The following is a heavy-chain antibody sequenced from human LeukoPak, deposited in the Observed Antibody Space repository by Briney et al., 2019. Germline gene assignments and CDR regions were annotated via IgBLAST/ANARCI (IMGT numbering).Heavy chain of an antibody. V-gene: IGHV3-21*04. Sequence: PGGSLRLSCAASGFTFSSYSMNWVRQAPGKGLEWVSSISTTGHYMFFADSVKGRFTVSRDDAENSLFLQMNSLRAEDTAVYYCAKAPSYSSGWFNGGYYFDYWGQGTLVTVSS. CDR1: GFTFSSYS. CDR2: ISTTGHYM. CDR3: AKAPSYSSGWFNGGYYFDY. D-gene: IGHD6-19*01. J-gene: IGHJ4*02.